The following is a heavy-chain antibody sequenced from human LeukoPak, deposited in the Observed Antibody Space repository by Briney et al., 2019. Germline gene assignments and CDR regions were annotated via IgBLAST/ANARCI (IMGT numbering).Heavy chain of an antibody. D-gene: IGHD5-18*01. CDR1: GYTFTSYG. V-gene: IGHV1-18*01. CDR2: ISAYNGNT. J-gene: IGHJ4*02. CDR3: ARDSGYSYGYLPPDY. Sequence: ASVKVSCKASGYTFTSYGISWVRQAPGQGLEWMGWISAYNGNTNYAQKLQGRVTMTTDTSTSTAYMELRSLRSDDSAVYYCARDSGYSYGYLPPDYWGQGTLVTVSS.